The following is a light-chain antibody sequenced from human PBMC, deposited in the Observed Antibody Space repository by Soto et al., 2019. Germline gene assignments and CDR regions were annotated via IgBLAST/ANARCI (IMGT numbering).Light chain of an antibody. J-gene: IGKJ4*01. Sequence: EIVLTQSPATLSLSPGERATLSCRASQSVSSYLAWYQQQPGQAPRLLIYDASNRATGIPARFSGSGSGTDLTLPISSLEPEDFEVYYCQQRSNWPRLTFGGGTKVEIK. CDR3: QQRSNWPRLT. CDR2: DAS. V-gene: IGKV3-11*01. CDR1: QSVSSY.